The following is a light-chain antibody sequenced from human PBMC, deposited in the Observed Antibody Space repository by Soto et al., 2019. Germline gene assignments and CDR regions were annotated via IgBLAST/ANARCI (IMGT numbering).Light chain of an antibody. CDR3: QQYGSSPRYT. J-gene: IGKJ2*01. CDR2: GAS. Sequence: EIVLTQSPGTLSLSPGERATLSCRASQSLSSTFLAWYQQKPGQAPRLLIYGASSRATGIPDRFSDSGSGTDFTLTISGLEPEDFAVYYCQQYGSSPRYTFGQGTKVEIK. V-gene: IGKV3-20*01. CDR1: QSLSSTF.